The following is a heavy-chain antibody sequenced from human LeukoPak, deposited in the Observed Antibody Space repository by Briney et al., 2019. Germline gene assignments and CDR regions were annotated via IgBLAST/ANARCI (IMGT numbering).Heavy chain of an antibody. CDR2: IYTSGST. J-gene: IGHJ2*01. CDR1: GGFISSGSYY. CDR3: ARDRGQWLVDWYFDL. V-gene: IGHV4-61*02. D-gene: IGHD6-19*01. Sequence: PSQTLSLTCTVSGGFISSGSYYWSWIRQPAGKGLEWIGRIYTSGSTNYNPSLKSRVTISVDTSKNQFSLKLSSVTAADTAVYYCARDRGQWLVDWYFDLWGRGTLVTVSS.